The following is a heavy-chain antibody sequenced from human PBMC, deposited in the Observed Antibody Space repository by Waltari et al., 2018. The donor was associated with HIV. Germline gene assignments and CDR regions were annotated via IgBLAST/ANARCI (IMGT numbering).Heavy chain of an antibody. CDR3: VRDDPGYEPIDY. V-gene: IGHV3-21*02. J-gene: IGHJ4*02. D-gene: IGHD2-2*01. CDR1: GCTFTQYT. CDR2: ISRDNRES. Sequence: VRLMESGGGLVEPGGSLTISCAASGCTFTQYTLNLIRHIPGKGLEWLASISRDNRESYFIDSIKGRFTISRDNAANSVFLHMDRLRVDDTARYFCVRDDPGYEPIDYWGRGTLVTVSS.